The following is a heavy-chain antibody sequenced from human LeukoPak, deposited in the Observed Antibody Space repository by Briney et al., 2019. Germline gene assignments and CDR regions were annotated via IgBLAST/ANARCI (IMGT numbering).Heavy chain of an antibody. D-gene: IGHD1-1*01. CDR1: GGSFSGYY. CDR3: ASLTSHNDY. J-gene: IGHJ4*02. V-gene: IGHV4-34*01. CDR2: INHSGST. Sequence: SETLSLTCAVYGGSFSGYYWSWIRQPPGKGLEWIREINHSGSTNYNPSLKSRVTISVDTSKNQFSLKLSSVTAADTAVYYCASLTSHNDYWGQGTLVTVSS.